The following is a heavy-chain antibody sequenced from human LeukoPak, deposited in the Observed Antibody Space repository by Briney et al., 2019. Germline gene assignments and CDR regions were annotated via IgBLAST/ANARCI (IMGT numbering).Heavy chain of an antibody. CDR2: ISRTSSTI. CDR3: AREPSIAGACDI. CDR1: GFSFSSYG. J-gene: IGHJ3*02. Sequence: GGSLRLSCAASGFSFSSYGMNWVRQAPGKGLEWVSYISRTSSTIYYADSVKGRFTISRDNARNSLYLQMNSLRDEDTAVYYCAREPSIAGACDIWGQGIMVTVSS. V-gene: IGHV3-48*02.